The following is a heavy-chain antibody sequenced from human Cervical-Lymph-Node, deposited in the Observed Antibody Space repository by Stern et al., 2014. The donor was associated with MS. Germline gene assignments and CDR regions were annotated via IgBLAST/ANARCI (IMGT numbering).Heavy chain of an antibody. CDR1: GYSFTAYY. V-gene: IGHV1-2*02. J-gene: IGHJ6*02. Sequence: QVQLVESGAEVKKPGASVKVSCKASGYSFTAYYMHWVRQAPGQGLEWMGWIDPNSGGTKSAQNFQGRVTMTRDTSISTFYMELSGLTSDDTAVFYCARERHSMDVWGQGITVTVSS. CDR3: ARERHSMDV. CDR2: IDPNSGGT.